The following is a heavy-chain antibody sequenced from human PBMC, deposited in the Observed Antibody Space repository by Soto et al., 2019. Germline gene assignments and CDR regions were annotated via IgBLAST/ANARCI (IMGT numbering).Heavy chain of an antibody. Sequence: SETLSLTCTVSAASFSKYYWSWIRQPPGKGLEWIGYVYFNGNTNYNPSLKRRVSISIDTSKNQISLNLSSVTAADTAVYYCASVTFGGVVLAHWGQGTLVTVSS. V-gene: IGHV4-59*01. CDR3: ASVTFGGVVLAH. D-gene: IGHD3-16*01. CDR2: VYFNGNT. CDR1: AASFSKYY. J-gene: IGHJ4*02.